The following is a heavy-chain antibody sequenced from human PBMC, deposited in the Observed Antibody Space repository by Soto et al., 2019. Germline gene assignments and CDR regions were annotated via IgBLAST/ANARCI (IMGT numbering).Heavy chain of an antibody. CDR1: GYSFTSYW. CDR3: ARHVSDLWSGYYPTDYYYGMDV. Sequence: GESLKISCKGSGYSFTSYWIGWVRQMPGKGLEWMGIIYPGDSDTRYSPSFQGQVTISADKSISTAYLQWSSLKASDTAMYYCARHVSDLWSGYYPTDYYYGMDVWGQGTTVTVSS. V-gene: IGHV5-51*01. CDR2: IYPGDSDT. D-gene: IGHD3-3*01. J-gene: IGHJ6*02.